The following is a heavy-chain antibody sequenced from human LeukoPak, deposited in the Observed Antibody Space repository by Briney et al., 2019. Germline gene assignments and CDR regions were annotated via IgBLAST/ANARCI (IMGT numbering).Heavy chain of an antibody. J-gene: IGHJ4*02. CDR3: AKDRGAVTGITFDY. CDR1: GFTFSSYA. CDR2: ISGSGGRT. Sequence: GGSLRLSCAASGFTFSSYAVSWVRQAPGKGLEWVSSISGSGGRTYYADSVKGRFTISRDNSENTLYLQMNGLRVEDTAVYYCAKDRGAVTGITFDYWGQGTLATVSS. D-gene: IGHD6-19*01. V-gene: IGHV3-23*01.